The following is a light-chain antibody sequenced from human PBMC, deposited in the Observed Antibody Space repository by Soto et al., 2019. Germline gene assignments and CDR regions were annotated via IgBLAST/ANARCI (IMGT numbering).Light chain of an antibody. CDR2: DVS. Sequence: QSALTQPASVSGSPGQSIIISCTGTSSDVGGYNYVSWYQQHPGKAPKLMIYDVSNRPSGVSNRFSGSKSGNTASLTISGLQAEDEADYYCSSYTSSSVVFGGGTKLTVL. J-gene: IGLJ2*01. V-gene: IGLV2-14*01. CDR3: SSYTSSSVV. CDR1: SSDVGGYNY.